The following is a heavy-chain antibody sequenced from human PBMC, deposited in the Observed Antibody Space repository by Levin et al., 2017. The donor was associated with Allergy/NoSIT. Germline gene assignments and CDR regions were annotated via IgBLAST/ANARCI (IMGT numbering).Heavy chain of an antibody. Sequence: QSGGSLRLSCAASGFYFSSYGMHWVRQAPGKGLEWVAVIWYDGSQKDHADSVKGRFTISRDNLKNTLYLQMNSLRAEDTAVYYCARDRPESGAFRDCFDYWGQGTLVTVSS. V-gene: IGHV3-33*01. J-gene: IGHJ4*02. D-gene: IGHD2-15*01. CDR1: GFYFSSYG. CDR2: IWYDGSQK. CDR3: ARDRPESGAFRDCFDY.